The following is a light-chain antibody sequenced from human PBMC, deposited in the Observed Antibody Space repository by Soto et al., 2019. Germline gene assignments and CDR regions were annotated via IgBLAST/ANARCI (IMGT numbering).Light chain of an antibody. CDR2: DVS. Sequence: DVQMTQSPSTLSASVGDSVTITCRASQSIAASLAWYQLKPGEAPKLLIYDVSNLESGVPSSFSGSGSGTEFSLTIRSLHPDDFATYYCQQYDYSRTFGQGTKVEIK. V-gene: IGKV1-5*01. CDR1: QSIAAS. CDR3: QQYDYSRT. J-gene: IGKJ1*01.